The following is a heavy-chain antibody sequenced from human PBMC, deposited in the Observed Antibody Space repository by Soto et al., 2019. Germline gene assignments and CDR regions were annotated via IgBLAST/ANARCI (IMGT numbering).Heavy chain of an antibody. CDR1: GFAFSAFG. CDR3: AREDSKRAYRPLDY. D-gene: IGHD2-2*02. J-gene: IGHJ4*02. V-gene: IGHV3-48*02. CDR2: ISGDNSTT. Sequence: GGSLRLSCAASGFAFSAFGMNWVLQVPGKGLEWVSYISGDNSTTYYADSVRGRFTISRDNAKNSLYLQMNSLRDEDTAVYSCAREDSKRAYRPLDYWGLGTLVTVSS.